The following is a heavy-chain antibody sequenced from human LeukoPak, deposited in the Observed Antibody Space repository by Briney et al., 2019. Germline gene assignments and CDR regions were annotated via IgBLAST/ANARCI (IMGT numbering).Heavy chain of an antibody. CDR2: IYYSGST. CDR1: GGSITSYY. CDR3: ARGYYDFWSGYYSGMGWDH. J-gene: IGHJ4*02. Sequence: PSQTLSPTCTVSGGSITSYYWSWIRQPPGKGLEWIGYIYYSGSTNYNPSLKSRVTISVETSKNQFSLKLSSVTAADTAVYYCARGYYDFWSGYYSGMGWDHWGQGTLVTVSS. D-gene: IGHD3-3*01. V-gene: IGHV4-59*01.